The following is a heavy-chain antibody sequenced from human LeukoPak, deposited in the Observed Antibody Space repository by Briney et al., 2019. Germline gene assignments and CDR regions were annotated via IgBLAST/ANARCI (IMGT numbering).Heavy chain of an antibody. CDR3: ARDVITSAGRNWFDP. CDR2: IYTSGST. D-gene: IGHD6-13*01. Sequence: PSQTLSLTCTVSGGSISSGSYYWSWIRQPAGKGLEWVGRIYTSGSTNYNPSLKSRVTISVVTSKNQFSLKLSSVTAADTAVYYCARDVITSAGRNWFDPWGQGTLVTVSS. V-gene: IGHV4-61*02. J-gene: IGHJ5*02. CDR1: GGSISSGSYY.